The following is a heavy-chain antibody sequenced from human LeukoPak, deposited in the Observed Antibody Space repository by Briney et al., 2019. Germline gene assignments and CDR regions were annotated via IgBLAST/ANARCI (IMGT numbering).Heavy chain of an antibody. Sequence: ASVKVSCKASGYTFTSYGISWVRQAPGQSLEWMGWISVYNGDTKYSHKIQGRLTMTTDRPSTTAYMELKRLRSDDTAVYFCARGRYSSGWHLDYWGQGSLVIVSS. CDR1: GYTFTSYG. CDR2: ISVYNGDT. V-gene: IGHV1-18*01. D-gene: IGHD6-19*01. CDR3: ARGRYSSGWHLDY. J-gene: IGHJ4*02.